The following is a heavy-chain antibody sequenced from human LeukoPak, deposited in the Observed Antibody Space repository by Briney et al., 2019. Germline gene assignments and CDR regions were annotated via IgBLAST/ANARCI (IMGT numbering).Heavy chain of an antibody. J-gene: IGHJ5*02. V-gene: IGHV4-39*07. CDR1: GGFISSSSYS. CDR3: AGRHSRSWYLTFFAP. CDR2: ISYSGST. Sequence: PSETLSLTCTVSGGFISSSSYSWGWIRQPPGKGLEWVGCISYSGSTHYNPSLESRVTISIDTSKSQFSLRLSSVTAADTAVYYCAGRHSRSWYLTFFAPWAHGPRAPFS. D-gene: IGHD6-13*01.